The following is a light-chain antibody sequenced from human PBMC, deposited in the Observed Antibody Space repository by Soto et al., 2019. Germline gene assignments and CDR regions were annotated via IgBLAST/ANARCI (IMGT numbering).Light chain of an antibody. CDR3: QRYDDAPLT. V-gene: IGKV1-27*01. CDR1: QDISNY. CDR2: AAS. Sequence: DIQMTQSPSSLSASVADRVTMTCRASQDISNYLVWYQQQPGNVPKLLIYAASTLHSGVPSRFSGSGSGTDFTLTISSLQPEDIGTYYCQRYDDAPLTFGGGTKVDIK. J-gene: IGKJ4*01.